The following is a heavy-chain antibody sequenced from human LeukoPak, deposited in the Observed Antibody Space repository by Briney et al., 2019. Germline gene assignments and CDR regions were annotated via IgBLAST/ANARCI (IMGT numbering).Heavy chain of an antibody. CDR2: ISSDGTEK. J-gene: IGHJ4*02. Sequence: GGSLRLSCAGSGFTFNTYGIHWVRQAPGKGLEWVALISSDGTEKYYAGSMKGRFTISRDNSKNTLYLQMNSLRAEDTAVYYCAKRLTMIVQDGYWGQGTLVTVSS. D-gene: IGHD3-22*01. CDR1: GFTFNTYG. V-gene: IGHV3-30*18. CDR3: AKRLTMIVQDGY.